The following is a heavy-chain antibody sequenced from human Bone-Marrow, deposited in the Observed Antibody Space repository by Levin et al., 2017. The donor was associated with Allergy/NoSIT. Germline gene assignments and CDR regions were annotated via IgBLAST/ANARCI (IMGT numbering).Heavy chain of an antibody. J-gene: IGHJ6*02. CDR1: GYTFTSYY. Sequence: ASAKVSCKASGYTFTSYYMHWVRQAPGQGLEWMGIINPSGGSTSYAQKFQGRVTMTRDTSTSTVYMELSSLRSEDTAVYYCVDYRADGMDVWGQGTTVTVSS. V-gene: IGHV1-46*01. CDR3: VDYRADGMDV. D-gene: IGHD4-11*01. CDR2: INPSGGST.